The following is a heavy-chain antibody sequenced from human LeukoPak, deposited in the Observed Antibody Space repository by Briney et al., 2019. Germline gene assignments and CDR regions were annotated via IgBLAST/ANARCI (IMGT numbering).Heavy chain of an antibody. Sequence: ASVKVSCKASGYTFTSYDINWVRQATGQGLEWMGWMNPNSGNTGYAQKFQGRVTITRNTSISTAYMELSSLRSKDTAVYYCARGNYYGSGSSSHYYMDVWGKGTTVTVSS. J-gene: IGHJ6*03. V-gene: IGHV1-8*03. D-gene: IGHD3-10*01. CDR1: GYTFTSYD. CDR3: ARGNYYGSGSSSHYYMDV. CDR2: MNPNSGNT.